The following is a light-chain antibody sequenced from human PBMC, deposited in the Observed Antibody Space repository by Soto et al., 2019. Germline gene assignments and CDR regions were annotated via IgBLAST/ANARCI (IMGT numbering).Light chain of an antibody. Sequence: EIVLTQSPGTLSLSPGERATLSCRASQSVSNNYLAWYQQKPGQAPRLLIYGASSRATGIPDRFSGSGSGTDFTLTISRLEPEDFAVYYCQQYGSSPRTFGQGAKVDIK. CDR2: GAS. CDR1: QSVSNNY. CDR3: QQYGSSPRT. J-gene: IGKJ1*01. V-gene: IGKV3-20*01.